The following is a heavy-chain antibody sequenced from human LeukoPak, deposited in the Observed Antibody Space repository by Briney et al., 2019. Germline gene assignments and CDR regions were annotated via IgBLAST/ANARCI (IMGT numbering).Heavy chain of an antibody. CDR1: GFTFSSYG. Sequence: GGSLRLSCAASGFTFSSYGMHWVRQAPGKGLEWVAVISYDGSNKYYADSVKGRFTISRDNSKNTLYLQMNSLRVEDTAVYYCARDSSDRDYWGQGTLVTVSS. V-gene: IGHV3-30*03. J-gene: IGHJ4*02. CDR3: ARDSSDRDY. CDR2: ISYDGSNK.